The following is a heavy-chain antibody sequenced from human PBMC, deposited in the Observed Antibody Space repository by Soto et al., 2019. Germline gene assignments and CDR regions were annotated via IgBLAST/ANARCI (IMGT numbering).Heavy chain of an antibody. Sequence: PGGSQRLSCAASGFTFSSYWMHWVRQAPGKGLVWVSRIHTDGSSTSFADSVKGRFTISRDNAKNTLYLQMNSLRAEDTAVYYCARGPFYSSSWYDYWGQGTLVTVSS. J-gene: IGHJ4*02. V-gene: IGHV3-74*01. CDR3: ARGPFYSSSWYDY. CDR2: IHTDGSST. D-gene: IGHD6-13*01. CDR1: GFTFSSYW.